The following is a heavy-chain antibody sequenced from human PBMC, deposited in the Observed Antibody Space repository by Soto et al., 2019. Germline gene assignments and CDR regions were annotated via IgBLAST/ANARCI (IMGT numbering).Heavy chain of an antibody. J-gene: IGHJ5*02. CDR1: GYTFTIYA. CDR3: ARQYQLLFLPWFDP. Sequence: ASVKVSCKSSGYTFTIYAMHWVRQAPGQRLEWMGWINAGNGNTKYSQKFQGRVTITRDTSASTAYMELSSLRSEDTAVYYCARQYQLLFLPWFDPCGEGTLVTVSS. V-gene: IGHV1-3*01. D-gene: IGHD2-2*01. CDR2: INAGNGNT.